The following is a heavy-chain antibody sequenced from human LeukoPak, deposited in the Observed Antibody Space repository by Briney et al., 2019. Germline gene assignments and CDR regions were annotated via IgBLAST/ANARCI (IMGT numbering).Heavy chain of an antibody. J-gene: IGHJ4*02. D-gene: IGHD3-22*01. Sequence: ASVKVSCKASGYTFTSYGISWVRQAPGQGLEWMGWISAYNGNTNYAQKLQGRVTMTTDTSTSTAYMELRSLRSDDTAVYYCARLQYYHDSSETDFFDYWGQGTLVTVSS. V-gene: IGHV1-18*01. CDR2: ISAYNGNT. CDR1: GYTFTSYG. CDR3: ARLQYYHDSSETDFFDY.